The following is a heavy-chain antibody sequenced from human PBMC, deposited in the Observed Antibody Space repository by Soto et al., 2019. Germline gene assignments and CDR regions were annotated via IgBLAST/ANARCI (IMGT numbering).Heavy chain of an antibody. Sequence: QVQLAESGGGGAQPGRTLRLTCAASGFAFKSYGMHWVRQARARGLELVEAKSYDGGHMYYADSVKGLFTTSRDNSQNASYLQMTSLRPEDTAVYYCVKDSLWLVSFHHWGQGTLVTVSS. CDR3: VKDSLWLVSFHH. D-gene: IGHD6-19*01. J-gene: IGHJ4*02. V-gene: IGHV3-30*18. CDR2: KSYDGGHM. CDR1: GFAFKSYG.